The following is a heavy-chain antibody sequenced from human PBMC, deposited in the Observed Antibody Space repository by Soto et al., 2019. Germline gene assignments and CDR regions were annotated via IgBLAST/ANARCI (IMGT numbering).Heavy chain of an antibody. D-gene: IGHD5-18*01. CDR1: GFTFSSYA. CDR2: ISGSGGST. J-gene: IGHJ6*02. CDR3: AKAGSYGPWGYYGMDV. V-gene: IGHV3-23*01. Sequence: EVQLLESGGGLVQPGGSLRLSCAASGFTFSSYAMSWVRQAPGKGLEWVSAISGSGGSTYYADSVKGRFTISRDNSKNTLYLQMNSLRAEDTAVYYCAKAGSYGPWGYYGMDVWDQGTTVTVSS.